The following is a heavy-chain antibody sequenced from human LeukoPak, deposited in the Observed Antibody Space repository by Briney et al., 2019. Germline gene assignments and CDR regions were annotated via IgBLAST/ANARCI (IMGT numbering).Heavy chain of an antibody. J-gene: IGHJ4*02. V-gene: IGHV4-34*01. CDR2: INHSGST. CDR3: ASGYRFDY. CDR1: GGSFSGYY. Sequence: SSETLSLTCAVYGGSFSGYYWSWIRQPPGKGLEWIGEINHSGSTNYNPSLKSRVTISVDTSKNQFSLKLSSVTAADTAVYYCASGYRFDYWGQGTLVTVSS.